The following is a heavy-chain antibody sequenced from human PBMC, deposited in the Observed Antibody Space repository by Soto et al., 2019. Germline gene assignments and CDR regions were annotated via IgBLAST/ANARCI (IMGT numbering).Heavy chain of an antibody. J-gene: IGHJ5*02. Sequence: AAVQVSYKASGCAFTGYYMHWVRQAPGQRLEGMGWINSNTGGTNYAQRFQGRVTMTSDTSISTAYMELSRLTSADTAVYYCARNDYFITIGSFQIRWFAPWGKGTLSPVPA. CDR2: INSNTGGT. V-gene: IGHV1-2*02. CDR1: GCAFTGYY. CDR3: ARNDYFITIGSFQIRWFAP. D-gene: IGHD3-10*01.